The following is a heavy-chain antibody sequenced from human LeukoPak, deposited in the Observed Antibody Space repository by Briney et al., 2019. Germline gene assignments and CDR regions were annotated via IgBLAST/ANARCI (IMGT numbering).Heavy chain of an antibody. CDR1: GFTFSSYA. J-gene: IGHJ4*02. CDR3: AKGPSITMIVGYFDY. CDR2: ISGSGGST. Sequence: HPGGSLRLSCAASGFTFSSYAMSWVRQAPGKGLEWVSAISGSGGSTYYADSVKGRFTISRDNSKNTLYLQMNSLRAEDTAVYYCAKGPSITMIVGYFDYWGQGTLVTVSS. V-gene: IGHV3-23*01. D-gene: IGHD3-22*01.